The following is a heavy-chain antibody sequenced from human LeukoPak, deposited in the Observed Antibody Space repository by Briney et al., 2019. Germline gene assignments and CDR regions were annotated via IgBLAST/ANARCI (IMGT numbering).Heavy chain of an antibody. D-gene: IGHD2-21*02. J-gene: IGHJ4*02. Sequence: ASVKVSCKASGYTFTSYALTWVRQAPGQGLEWMGWINTNTGNPTYAQGFTGRFVFSLDTSVSMTYLQISSLKAEDTAVYYCARDRGMPYCGGDCYSGIIDYWGQGTLVTVSS. CDR2: INTNTGNP. CDR1: GYTFTSYA. CDR3: ARDRGMPYCGGDCYSGIIDY. V-gene: IGHV7-4-1*04.